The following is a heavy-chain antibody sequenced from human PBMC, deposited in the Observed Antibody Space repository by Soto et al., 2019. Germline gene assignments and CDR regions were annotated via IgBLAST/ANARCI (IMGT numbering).Heavy chain of an antibody. Sequence: PGRSLRLSCAASGFTFSSYGMHWVRQAPGKGLEWVAVIWYDGSNKYYADSVKGRFTISRDNSKNTLYLQMNSLRAEDTAVYYCARDGAAASYGMDVWGQGTTVTVSS. J-gene: IGHJ6*02. D-gene: IGHD2-15*01. CDR3: ARDGAAASYGMDV. CDR2: IWYDGSNK. V-gene: IGHV3-33*01. CDR1: GFTFSSYG.